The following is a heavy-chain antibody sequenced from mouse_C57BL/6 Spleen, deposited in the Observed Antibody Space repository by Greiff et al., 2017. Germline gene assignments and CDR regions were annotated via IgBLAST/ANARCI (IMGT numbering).Heavy chain of an antibody. CDR1: GYTFTDYE. J-gene: IGHJ3*01. CDR2: IDPETGGT. CDR3: TRWGGNPFAY. Sequence: QVQLQQSGAELVRPGASVTLSCKASGYTFTDYEMHWVKQTPVHGLEWIGAIDPETGGTAYNQKFKGKAILTADKSSSTAYMELRSLTSEDSAVYYCTRWGGNPFAYWGQGTLVTVSA. D-gene: IGHD1-1*02. V-gene: IGHV1-15*01.